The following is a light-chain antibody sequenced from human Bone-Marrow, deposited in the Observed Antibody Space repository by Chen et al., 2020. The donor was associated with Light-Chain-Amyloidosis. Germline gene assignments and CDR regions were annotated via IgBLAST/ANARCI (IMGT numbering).Light chain of an antibody. CDR2: RDT. CDR3: RPADSRGTNEVI. V-gene: IGLV3-25*03. CDR1: DLPTKY. Sequence: SYALTQPPSVSVSPGQTARITCSGDDLPTKYAYWYQQKPGHAPVLVIHRDTERPSGIAERLSGSSAGTTATLTISGVQAEDEADDHCRPADSRGTNEVIFGGGTKLTVL. J-gene: IGLJ2*01.